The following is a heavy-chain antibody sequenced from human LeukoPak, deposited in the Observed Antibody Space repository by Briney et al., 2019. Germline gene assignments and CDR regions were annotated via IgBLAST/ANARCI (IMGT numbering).Heavy chain of an antibody. CDR2: ISSSSSYI. CDR3: ARHRRTGHFDY. CDR1: GFTFSSYS. D-gene: IGHD3-16*02. J-gene: IGHJ4*02. V-gene: IGHV3-21*01. Sequence: PGGSLRLSCAASGFTFSSYSMNWVRQAPGKGLEWVSSISSSSSYIHYADSVKGRFTISRDNAKNSLYLQMNSLRAEDTAVYYCARHRRTGHFDYWGQGTLVTVSS.